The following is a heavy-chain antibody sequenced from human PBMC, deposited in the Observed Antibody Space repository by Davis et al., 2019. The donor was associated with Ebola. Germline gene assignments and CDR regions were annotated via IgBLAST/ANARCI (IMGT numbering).Heavy chain of an antibody. V-gene: IGHV3-74*01. Sequence: HTGGSLRLSCAASGFTFSSYWMHWVRQAPGKGLVWVSRINSDGSSTSYADSVKGRFTISRDNAKNTLYLQMNSLRAEDTAVYYCARGALVDTAIGLVVGYYFDYWGQGTLVTVSS. D-gene: IGHD5-18*01. CDR2: INSDGSST. CDR3: ARGALVDTAIGLVVGYYFDY. CDR1: GFTFSSYW. J-gene: IGHJ4*02.